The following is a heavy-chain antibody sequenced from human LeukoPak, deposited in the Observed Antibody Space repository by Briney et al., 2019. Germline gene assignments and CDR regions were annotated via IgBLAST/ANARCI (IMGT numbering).Heavy chain of an antibody. V-gene: IGHV4-59*01. Sequence: PSETLSLTCTVSGGSISSYYWSWIRQPPGKGLEWIGYIYYSGSTNYNPSLKSRVTISVDTSKNQFSLKLSSVTAADTAVYYCARAFREGAFGIWGQGTMVTVSS. CDR3: ARAFREGAFGI. J-gene: IGHJ3*02. CDR1: GGSISSYY. CDR2: IYYSGST.